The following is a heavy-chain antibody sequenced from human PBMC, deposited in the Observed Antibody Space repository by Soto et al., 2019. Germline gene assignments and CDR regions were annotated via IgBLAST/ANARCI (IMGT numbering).Heavy chain of an antibody. Sequence: PGGSLRLSCVASGITFSSCVMSWVRQAPGKGLEWVSAVSGSGVTSKYADSVKGRFTISRDNSKNTLYLQMNSLRAEDTAVYYCARQYYDFLSGYYNWGQGTRVTVSS. J-gene: IGHJ4*02. CDR3: ARQYYDFLSGYYN. D-gene: IGHD3-3*01. V-gene: IGHV3-23*01. CDR2: VSGSGVTS. CDR1: GITFSSCV.